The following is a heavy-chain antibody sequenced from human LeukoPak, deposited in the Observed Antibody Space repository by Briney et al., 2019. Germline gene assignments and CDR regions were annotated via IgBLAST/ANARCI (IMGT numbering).Heavy chain of an antibody. D-gene: IGHD3-10*01. CDR1: GFTFSIHG. V-gene: IGHV3-48*02. J-gene: IGHJ6*02. CDR3: ARVGRGVYGMDV. CDR2: IINSGGTT. Sequence: GGSLRLSCAASGFTFSIHGMNWVRQAPGQGLEWVSYIINSGGTTYYTDSVQGRFTISRDNARNSLYLQMNSLRDEDTAVYYCARVGRGVYGMDVWGQGTTVTVSS.